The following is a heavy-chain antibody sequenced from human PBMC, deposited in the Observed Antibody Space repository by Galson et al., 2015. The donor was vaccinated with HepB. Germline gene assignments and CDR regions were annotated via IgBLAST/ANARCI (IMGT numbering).Heavy chain of an antibody. CDR1: GFTFSSYW. CDR2: IKQDGSEK. J-gene: IGHJ6*02. D-gene: IGHD3-3*01. Sequence: SLRLSCAASGFTFSSYWMSWVRQAPGKGLEWVANIKQDGSEKYYVDSVKGRFTISRGNAKNSLYLQMNSLRAEDTAVYYCAREGPLWITIFGVPSSYGMDVWGQGTTVTVSS. CDR3: AREGPLWITIFGVPSSYGMDV. V-gene: IGHV3-7*05.